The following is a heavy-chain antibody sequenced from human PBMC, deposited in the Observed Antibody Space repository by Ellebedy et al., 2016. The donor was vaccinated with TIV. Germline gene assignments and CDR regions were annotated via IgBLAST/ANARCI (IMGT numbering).Heavy chain of an antibody. V-gene: IGHV3-23*01. Sequence: GESLKISXAASGFTFSSYAMSWVRQAPGKGLEWVSAISGSGGSTYYADSVKGRFTISRDNAKNSLYLQMNSLRAEDTAVYYCAKASHGDYAFDYWGQGTLVTVSS. CDR3: AKASHGDYAFDY. CDR2: ISGSGGST. D-gene: IGHD4-17*01. J-gene: IGHJ4*02. CDR1: GFTFSSYA.